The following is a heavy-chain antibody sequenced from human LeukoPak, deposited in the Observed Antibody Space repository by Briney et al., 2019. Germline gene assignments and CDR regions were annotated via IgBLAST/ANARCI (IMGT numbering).Heavy chain of an antibody. D-gene: IGHD5-18*01. CDR1: GFTFDDCA. J-gene: IGHJ4*02. V-gene: IGHV3-9*01. Sequence: GGSLRLSCAASGFTFDDCAMHWVRQAPGKGLKWVSGISWNSGSIGYADSVKGRFTISRDNAKNSLYLQMNSLRAEDTALYYCAKGARGYSYGYVLDYWGQGTLVTVSS. CDR3: AKGARGYSYGYVLDY. CDR2: ISWNSGSI.